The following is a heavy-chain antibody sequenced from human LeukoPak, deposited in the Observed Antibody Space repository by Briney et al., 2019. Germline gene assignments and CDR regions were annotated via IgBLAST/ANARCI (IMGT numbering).Heavy chain of an antibody. J-gene: IGHJ4*02. CDR3: ARHQLLYSPFDY. V-gene: IGHV4-4*07. CDR2: IYTSGST. D-gene: IGHD2-2*02. CDR1: GASINSYY. Sequence: ASETLSLTCSVSGASINSYYWSWIRQPAGKGLEWIGRIYTSGSTNYNPSLKSRVTMSVDTSKNQFSLKLSSVTAADTAVYYCARHQLLYSPFDYWGQGTLVTVSS.